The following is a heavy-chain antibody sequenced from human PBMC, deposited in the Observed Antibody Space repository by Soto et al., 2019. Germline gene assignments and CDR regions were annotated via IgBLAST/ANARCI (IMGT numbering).Heavy chain of an antibody. Sequence: GASVEVTCKASGYTFTSYAMHWVRQAPGHRLEWMGWINAGNGNTKYSQKFQGRVTITRDTSASTAYMALSSLRSEDTDVYYCARLPGYSNGGHWGQGTLSSASS. CDR1: GYTFTSYA. CDR2: INAGNGNT. CDR3: ARLPGYSNGGH. V-gene: IGHV1-3*01. J-gene: IGHJ1*01. D-gene: IGHD3-10*01.